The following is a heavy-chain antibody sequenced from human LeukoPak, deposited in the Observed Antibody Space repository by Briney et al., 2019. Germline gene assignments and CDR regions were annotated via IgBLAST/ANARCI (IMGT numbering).Heavy chain of an antibody. J-gene: IGHJ4*02. V-gene: IGHV1-18*01. CDR2: ISAYNGNT. CDR1: GYTFTSYG. Sequence: GASVKVSCKASGYTFTSYGISWVRQAPGQGLEWMGWISAYNGNTNYAQKLQGRVTMTTDTSTSTAYMELRSLRSDDTAVYYCARVAYYYGSGSYLGHWGQGTLVTVSS. D-gene: IGHD3-10*01. CDR3: ARVAYYYGSGSYLGH.